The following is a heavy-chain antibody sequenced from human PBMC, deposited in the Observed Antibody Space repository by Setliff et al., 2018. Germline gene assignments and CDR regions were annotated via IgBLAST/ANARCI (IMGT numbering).Heavy chain of an antibody. CDR1: GFTFSNAW. CDR2: IKGKTDGLTT. CDR3: VSFSWRGCSGDTCYSGDDSFDM. V-gene: IGHV3-15*07. Sequence: ETLSLSCAASGFTFSNAWMNWVRQAPGKGLEWVGRIKGKTDGLTTDYAAPVKGRFTISRDDSKNTLYLQMNNLRVEDSAKYYCVSFSWRGCSGDTCYSGDDSFDMWGQGTEVTVSS. D-gene: IGHD2-15*01. J-gene: IGHJ3*02.